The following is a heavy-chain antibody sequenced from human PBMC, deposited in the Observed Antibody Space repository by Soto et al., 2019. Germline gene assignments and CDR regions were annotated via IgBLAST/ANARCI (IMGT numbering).Heavy chain of an antibody. Sequence: SETLSLTCTVSGGSISSGNYYWILIRQPPGKGLEWIGFISYSGSTYYSTSLKSRVTISVDTSKSQFSLNLSFVTAADTAVYYCARVWGYAFDFWGQGTMVTVS. CDR3: ARVWGYAFDF. D-gene: IGHD7-27*01. CDR1: GGSISSGNYY. CDR2: ISYSGST. V-gene: IGHV4-30-4*01. J-gene: IGHJ3*01.